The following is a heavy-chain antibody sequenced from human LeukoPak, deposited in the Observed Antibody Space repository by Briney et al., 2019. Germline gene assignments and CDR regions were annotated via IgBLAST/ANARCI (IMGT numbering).Heavy chain of an antibody. J-gene: IGHJ3*01. D-gene: IGHD5-18*01. Sequence: GGSLRLSCAASGFTFSSYWMSWVRQAPGKGLDWVGRIRSKTDGGTTEYAAPVKGRFTISRDDSKNTLYLQMNSLETEDTAVYYCTTADDSLWGQGTMVTVSS. CDR2: IRSKTDGGTT. CDR3: TTADDSL. CDR1: GFTFSSYW. V-gene: IGHV3-15*01.